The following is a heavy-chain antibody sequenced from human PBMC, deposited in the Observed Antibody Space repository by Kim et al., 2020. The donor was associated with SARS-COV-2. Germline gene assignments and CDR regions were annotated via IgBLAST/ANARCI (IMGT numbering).Heavy chain of an antibody. D-gene: IGHD2-2*01. CDR1: GFTFTSHS. V-gene: IGHV3-74*01. Sequence: GGSLRLSCAASGFTFTSHSMYWVRQGPGKGLVWVSRINSDGSSTNYADSVKGRFTISRDNAKNTLHLQMSSLRADDTAVYYCTRSYHSAFDYWGQGTLVT. CDR3: TRSYHSAFDY. CDR2: INSDGSST. J-gene: IGHJ4*02.